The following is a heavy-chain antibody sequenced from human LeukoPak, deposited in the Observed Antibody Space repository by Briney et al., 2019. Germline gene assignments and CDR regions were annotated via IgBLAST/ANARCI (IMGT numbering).Heavy chain of an antibody. V-gene: IGHV4-30-4*02. CDR1: GGSISSGDYY. CDR3: ARMSRFSWTPYYFDY. CDR2: IYYSGST. Sequence: SETLSLTCTVSGGSISSGDYYWSWIRQSPGKGLEWIGYIYYSGSTYYNPSLKSRVTISVDTSKTQFSLNVSSVTAADTAVYYCARMSRFSWTPYYFDYWSQGTLVIVSS. J-gene: IGHJ4*02. D-gene: IGHD3/OR15-3a*01.